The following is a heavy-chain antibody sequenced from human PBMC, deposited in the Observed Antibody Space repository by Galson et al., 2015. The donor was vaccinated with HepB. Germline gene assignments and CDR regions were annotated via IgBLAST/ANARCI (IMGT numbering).Heavy chain of an antibody. Sequence: SLRLSCAASGFTFSSYGMHWVRQAPGKGLEWVAVISYDGSNKYYADSVKGRFTISRDNSKNTLYLQMNSLRAEDTAVYYCAKESAAGYYFDYWGQGTLVTVSS. CDR2: ISYDGSNK. D-gene: IGHD6-13*01. J-gene: IGHJ4*02. CDR1: GFTFSSYG. CDR3: AKESAAGYYFDY. V-gene: IGHV3-30*18.